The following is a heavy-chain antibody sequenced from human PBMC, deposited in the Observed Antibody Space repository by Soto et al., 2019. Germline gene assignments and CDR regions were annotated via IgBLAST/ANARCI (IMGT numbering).Heavy chain of an antibody. CDR2: ISAYNGNT. J-gene: IGHJ4*02. CDR1: GYTFTSYG. CDR3: ARDICRAAAGTGLATGD. V-gene: IGHV1-18*01. D-gene: IGHD6-13*01. Sequence: ASVKVSCKASGYTFTSYGISWVRQAPGQGLEWMGWISAYNGNTNYAQKLQGRVTMTTDTSTSTAYMELRSLRSDDTAVYYCARDICRAAAGTGLATGDWGQGTLVTVSS.